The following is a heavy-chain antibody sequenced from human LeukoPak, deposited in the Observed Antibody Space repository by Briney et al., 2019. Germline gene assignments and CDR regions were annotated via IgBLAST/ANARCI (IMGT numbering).Heavy chain of an antibody. V-gene: IGHV3-7*01. D-gene: IGHD6-13*01. CDR1: GFTFGGYS. CDR3: GRVIAGAIDY. J-gene: IGHJ4*02. Sequence: GGSLRLSCAASGFTFGGYSMTWIRQAPGKGLEWVANINLDGSNTFYVGFVKGRFTISRDNADNSLYLQMNSLRAEDTAVYYCGRVIAGAIDYWGQGTLVTVSS. CDR2: INLDGSNT.